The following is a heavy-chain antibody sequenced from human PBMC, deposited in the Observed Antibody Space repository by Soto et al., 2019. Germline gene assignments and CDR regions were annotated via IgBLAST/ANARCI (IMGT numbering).Heavy chain of an antibody. D-gene: IGHD2-2*01. CDR1: GYTFTSYY. CDR3: ARQGYCISTSCYREGGMDV. CDR2: INPSGGST. V-gene: IGHV1-46*01. Sequence: QVQLVQSGAEVKKPGASVKVSCKASGYTFTSYYMHWVRQAPGQGLEWMGIINPSGGSTSYAQKFQGRVTMTRDTSTSTVSMELSSLRSEDTAVYYCARQGYCISTSCYREGGMDVWGQGTTVTVSS. J-gene: IGHJ6*02.